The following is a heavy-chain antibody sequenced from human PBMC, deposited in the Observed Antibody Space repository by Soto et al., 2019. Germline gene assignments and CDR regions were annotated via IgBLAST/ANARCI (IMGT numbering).Heavy chain of an antibody. D-gene: IGHD3-10*01. CDR1: VGSFSVYY. CDR3: ARERRMVRGWWARGEGIPWFDP. Sequence: PPETLSITCAVYVGSFSVYYWSWIRQPPGKGLDSIGEINHSGSTNYNPSLKSRVTISVDTSKNQCSLKLSSVTAADTAVYYCARERRMVRGWWARGEGIPWFDPWGQGTLVTVSS. V-gene: IGHV4-34*01. CDR2: INHSGST. J-gene: IGHJ5*02.